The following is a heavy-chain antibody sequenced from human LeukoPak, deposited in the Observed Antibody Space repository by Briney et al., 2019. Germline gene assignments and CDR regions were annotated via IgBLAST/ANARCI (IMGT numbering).Heavy chain of an antibody. CDR1: GFTFSTHA. D-gene: IGHD1-1*01. Sequence: GGSLTLSCVPSGFTFSTHAMTWVRQAPGKGLEWVSGISGSGGSTYYADSVKGRFTISRDNSKNTLYLQMNSLRAEDTALYYCAKGYWNPGYWGQGSLVTVSS. CDR2: ISGSGGST. CDR3: AKGYWNPGY. J-gene: IGHJ4*02. V-gene: IGHV3-23*01.